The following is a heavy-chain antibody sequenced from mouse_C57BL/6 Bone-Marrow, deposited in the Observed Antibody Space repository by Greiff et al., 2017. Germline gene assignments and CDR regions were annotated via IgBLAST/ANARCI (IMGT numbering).Heavy chain of an antibody. CDR3: ARGRAYYSNYGRGLFAD. J-gene: IGHJ3*01. CDR2: INPNYGTT. CDR1: GYSFTDYN. D-gene: IGHD2-5*01. Sequence: VQLQQSGPELVKPGASVKISCKASGYSFTDYNMNWVKQSNGKSLEWIGVINPNYGTTSYNQKFKGKATLTVDQSSSTAYMQLNSLTSEDSAVYYCARGRAYYSNYGRGLFADWGQGTLVTVSA. V-gene: IGHV1-39*01.